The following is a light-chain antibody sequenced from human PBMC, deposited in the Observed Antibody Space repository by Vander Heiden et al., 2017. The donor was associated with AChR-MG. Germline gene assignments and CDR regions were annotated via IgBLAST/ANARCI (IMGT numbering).Light chain of an antibody. CDR3: CSYAGTKTLI. V-gene: IGLV2-11*01. J-gene: IGLJ2*01. CDR1: TSDLGAYDY. CDR2: DCS. Sequence: QSALTQPRSVSGSPGSSVTIYCTGTTSDLGAYDYVSWYQPHLGRAPKRIIYDCSLRPSGVPDRFSGSKIGTAASLNISGLQTDDEADYYCCSYAGTKTLIFGGGTKLTVL.